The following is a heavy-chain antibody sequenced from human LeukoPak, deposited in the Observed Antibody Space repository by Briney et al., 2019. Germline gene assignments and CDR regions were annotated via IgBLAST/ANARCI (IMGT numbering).Heavy chain of an antibody. V-gene: IGHV2-5*02. CDR3: ARTTGPRAFDI. D-gene: IGHD1-1*01. CDR2: IYWDEDK. J-gene: IGHJ3*02. Sequence: VGWIRQXXXXALEWRALIYWDEDKRYKPSMKTKLRITKDNCKNKVVLTMTNMDPVDTATYYCARTTGPRAFDIWGQGTMVTVSS.